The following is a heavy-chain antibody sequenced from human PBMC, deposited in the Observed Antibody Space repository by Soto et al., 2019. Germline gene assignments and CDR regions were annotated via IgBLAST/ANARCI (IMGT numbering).Heavy chain of an antibody. J-gene: IGHJ4*02. Sequence: QVQLVESGGGVVQPGRSLRLSCAASGFTFRNYGMHWVRQAPGKGLEWMAVIWYDGSNKDHADSVKGRFTISRDNSKNTLYLQMNSLRDEDTDVYYFARGRDGYNPDYWGQGTLVTVSS. CDR1: GFTFRNYG. CDR3: ARGRDGYNPDY. D-gene: IGHD5-12*01. V-gene: IGHV3-33*01. CDR2: IWYDGSNK.